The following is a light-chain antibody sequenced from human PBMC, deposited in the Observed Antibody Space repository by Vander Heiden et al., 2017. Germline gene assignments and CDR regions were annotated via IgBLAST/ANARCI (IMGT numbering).Light chain of an antibody. V-gene: IGLV2-14*01. CDR2: EVS. J-gene: IGLJ3*02. CDR1: SSDVGCYNH. Sequence: LTQPASVSRSPGQSITISCTGTSSDVGCYNHVSWYQQHPGKAPKLMVYEVSNRASGVSNRSSGSRSGNTASLTISGLQAEDEADYYCSSYTSSSTRVFGGGTKLTVL. CDR3: SSYTSSSTRV.